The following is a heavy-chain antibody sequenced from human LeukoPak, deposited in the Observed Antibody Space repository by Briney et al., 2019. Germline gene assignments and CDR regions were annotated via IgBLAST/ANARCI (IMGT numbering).Heavy chain of an antibody. Sequence: KSGGSLRLSCAASGFTFSSYSMNWVRQAPGKGLEWVSSISSSSSSYIYYADSVKGRFTISRDNAKNSLYLQMNSLRAEDTAVYYCARDQGWYEEENWFDPWGQGTLVTVSS. V-gene: IGHV3-21*01. J-gene: IGHJ5*02. CDR2: ISSSSSSYI. CDR3: ARDQGWYEEENWFDP. CDR1: GFTFSSYS. D-gene: IGHD6-19*01.